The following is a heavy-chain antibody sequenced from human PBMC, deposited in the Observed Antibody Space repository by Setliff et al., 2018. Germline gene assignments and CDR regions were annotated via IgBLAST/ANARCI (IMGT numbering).Heavy chain of an antibody. CDR2: IWDDGGNK. CDR3: AGDPPGPHLVYTY. CDR1: GFTFSSYR. Sequence: QSGGSLRLSCAASGFTFSSYRMHWVRQAPGKGLEWVAVIWDDGGNKYHADSVKGRFTISRDNSKNTLYLQMNGLRAEDTAIYYCAGDPPGPHLVYTYWGQGALVTVSS. D-gene: IGHD3-16*01. V-gene: IGHV3-33*08. J-gene: IGHJ4*02.